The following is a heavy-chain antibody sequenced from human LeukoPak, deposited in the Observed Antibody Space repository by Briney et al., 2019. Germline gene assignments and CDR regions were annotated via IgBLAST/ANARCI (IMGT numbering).Heavy chain of an antibody. V-gene: IGHV3-48*02. J-gene: IGHJ4*02. CDR1: GFTFRTYS. Sequence: GGSLRLSCTASGFTFRTYSMNCVRQAPGRGLECVSYISGSSSSSDGGAKQYADSVKGRFTISRDNDKNSLYLQMNSLRDQDTAVLYCARGTRSDRWYIDYWGQGTLVSVSS. CDR3: ARGTRSDRWYIDY. D-gene: IGHD6-13*01. CDR2: ISGSSSSSDGGAK.